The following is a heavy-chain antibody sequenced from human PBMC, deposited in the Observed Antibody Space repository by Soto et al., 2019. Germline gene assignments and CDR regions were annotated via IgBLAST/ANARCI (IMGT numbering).Heavy chain of an antibody. V-gene: IGHV1-69*04. CDR1: GGTFSSYT. CDR3: AREGYYDSSGYFDY. CDR2: IIPILGIA. D-gene: IGHD3-22*01. J-gene: IGHJ4*02. Sequence: ASVKVSCKASGGTFSSYTISWVRQAPGQGLEWMGRIIPILGIANYAQKFQGRVTITADKSTSTAYMEMSSLRSEDTAVYYCAREGYYDSSGYFDYWGQGTLVTVSS.